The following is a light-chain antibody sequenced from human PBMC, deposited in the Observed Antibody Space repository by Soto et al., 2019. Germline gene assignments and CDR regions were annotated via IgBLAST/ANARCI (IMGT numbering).Light chain of an antibody. CDR3: QQFNSFPFT. CDR2: DAS. CDR1: QGISSA. Sequence: AIQLTQSPSSLSASVGDRVTITCRASQGISSALAWYQQKPGKAPKVLIYDASSLESGVPSSFSCSRSGTDFTHTISSLQPEDFATYYCQQFNSFPFTFGGGTKVEIK. V-gene: IGKV1-13*02. J-gene: IGKJ4*01.